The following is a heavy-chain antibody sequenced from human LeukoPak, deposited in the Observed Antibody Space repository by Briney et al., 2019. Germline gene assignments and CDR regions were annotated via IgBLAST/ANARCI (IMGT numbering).Heavy chain of an antibody. CDR2: ISSSGSTI. CDR1: GFTFCSYE. D-gene: IGHD1-26*01. Sequence: GGSLRLSGAASGFTFCSYEMNCVRQAPGKGLEWVSYISSSGSTIYYADSVKGRFTISRDKAKNSPYLQMNSLRAENTAVYYCARVPQESYSGRYYCDYWGQGTLVTVSS. J-gene: IGHJ4*02. CDR3: ARVPQESYSGRYYCDY. V-gene: IGHV3-48*03.